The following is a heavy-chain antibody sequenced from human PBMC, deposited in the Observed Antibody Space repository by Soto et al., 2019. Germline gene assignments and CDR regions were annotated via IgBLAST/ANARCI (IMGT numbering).Heavy chain of an antibody. CDR1: GGTFSSYA. V-gene: IGHV1-69*06. CDR3: ARTYDYVWGSYSHLVS. D-gene: IGHD3-16*01. CDR2: IIPIFGTA. J-gene: IGHJ5*02. Sequence: QVQLVQSGAEVKKPGSSVKVSCKASGGTFSSYAISWVRQAPGQGLEWMGGIIPIFGTANYAQKFQGRVTITADKSTSTAYMELSSQRSEDTAVYYCARTYDYVWGSYSHLVSWGQGTLVTVSS.